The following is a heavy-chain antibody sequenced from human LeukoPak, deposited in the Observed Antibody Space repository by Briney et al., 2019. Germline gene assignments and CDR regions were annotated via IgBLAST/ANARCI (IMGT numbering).Heavy chain of an antibody. CDR3: ARESTSYSGSYFDY. Sequence: SVKVSCKASGGTFSSYAISWVRQAPGQGLEWMGRIIPILGIANYAQKFQGRVTITADKSTSTAYMELSSLRSEDTAVYYCARESTSYSGSYFDYWGQGTLVTVSS. J-gene: IGHJ4*02. D-gene: IGHD1-26*01. V-gene: IGHV1-69*04. CDR1: GGTFSSYA. CDR2: IIPILGIA.